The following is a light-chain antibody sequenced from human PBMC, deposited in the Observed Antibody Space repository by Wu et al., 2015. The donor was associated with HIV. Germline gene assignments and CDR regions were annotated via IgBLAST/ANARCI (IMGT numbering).Light chain of an antibody. Sequence: DIQMTQSPSSLSASVGDRVTITCRASETIDGYLNWYQQKPGKAPKLLVYAASSLQGGVPSRFSGSGSGTSFTLTISNLQPEDLATYYCQQTYSTPPWTFGQGTKVGVK. J-gene: IGKJ1*01. CDR1: ETIDGY. CDR2: AAS. CDR3: QQTYSTPPWT. V-gene: IGKV1-39*01.